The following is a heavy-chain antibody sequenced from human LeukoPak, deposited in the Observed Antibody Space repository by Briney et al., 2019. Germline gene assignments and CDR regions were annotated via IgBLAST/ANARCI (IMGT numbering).Heavy chain of an antibody. Sequence: GASVKVSCKASGGTFSSYAISWVRQAPGQGLEWMGGIIPIFGTANYAQKFQGRVTITADKSTSTAYMELSSLRSEDTAVYYCARDQVTMVRGAPTAFDYWGQGTLVTVSS. J-gene: IGHJ4*02. CDR1: GGTFSSYA. CDR3: ARDQVTMVRGAPTAFDY. V-gene: IGHV1-69*06. CDR2: IIPIFGTA. D-gene: IGHD3-10*01.